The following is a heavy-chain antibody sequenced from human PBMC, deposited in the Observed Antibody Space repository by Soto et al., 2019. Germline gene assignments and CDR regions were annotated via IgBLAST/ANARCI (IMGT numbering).Heavy chain of an antibody. D-gene: IGHD6-19*01. CDR3: ARRGDIAVAGRRGYYFDY. CDR2: IYYSGST. CDR1: GGSISSYY. V-gene: IGHV4-59*08. J-gene: IGHJ4*02. Sequence: PSETLSLTCTVSGGSISSYYWSWIRQPPGKGLEWIGYIYYSGSTNYNPSLKSRVTISVDTSKNQFSLKLSSVTAADTAVYYCARRGDIAVAGRRGYYFDYWGQGTLVTVSS.